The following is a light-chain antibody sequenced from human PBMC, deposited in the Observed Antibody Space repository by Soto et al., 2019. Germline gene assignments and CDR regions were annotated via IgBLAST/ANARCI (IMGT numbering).Light chain of an antibody. CDR3: QQYGSSPLT. V-gene: IGKV3-20*01. Sequence: EIVLTQSPGTLSLSPGERATLSCRASQSVSSSYLAWYQQKPRQAPRLLIYGASSRATGIPDRFSGSGSGTDFTLTISSMEHEDFAVYYCQQYGSSPLTFGGGTKVELK. CDR1: QSVSSSY. CDR2: GAS. J-gene: IGKJ4*01.